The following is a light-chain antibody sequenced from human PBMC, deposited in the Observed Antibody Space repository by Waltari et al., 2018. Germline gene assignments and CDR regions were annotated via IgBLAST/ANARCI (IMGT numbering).Light chain of an antibody. CDR3: QSYDSSLSGRV. V-gene: IGLV1-40*01. J-gene: IGLJ3*02. CDR2: ANT. Sequence: QSVLTQPPSVSGAPGQRVIISCPGSSSNIGTGHDVHWYQQLPGTAPKPLISANTNRPSGVPDRFSASKSGTSASLAITGLQAEDEADYYCQSYDSSLSGRVFGGGTKLTVL. CDR1: SSNIGTGHD.